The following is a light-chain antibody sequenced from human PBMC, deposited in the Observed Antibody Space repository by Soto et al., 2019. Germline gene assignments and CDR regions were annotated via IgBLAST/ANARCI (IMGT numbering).Light chain of an antibody. Sequence: DIQMTQSPSSLSASVGDRVTITCQASQDISNYLNWYQQKPGKAPKILIYAASNLETGVPSRFRGSGSGTDFTFTISSLQPEDFATYYCQRYDGLSAFTFGPGTKVQIK. CDR1: QDISNY. CDR3: QRYDGLSAFT. CDR2: AAS. J-gene: IGKJ3*01. V-gene: IGKV1-33*01.